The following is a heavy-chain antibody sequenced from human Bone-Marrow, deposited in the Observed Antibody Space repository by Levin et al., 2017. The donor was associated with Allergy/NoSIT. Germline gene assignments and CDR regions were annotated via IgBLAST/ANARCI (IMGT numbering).Heavy chain of an antibody. CDR1: GGSFSGYY. Sequence: SETLSLTCAVYGGSFSGYYWSWIRQPPGKGLEWIGEINHSGSTNYNPSLKSRVTISVDTSKNQFSLKLSSVTAADTAVYYCARGRLGVRITMIVVVSPFDYWGQGTLVTVSS. D-gene: IGHD3-22*01. CDR3: ARGRLGVRITMIVVVSPFDY. J-gene: IGHJ4*02. CDR2: INHSGST. V-gene: IGHV4-34*01.